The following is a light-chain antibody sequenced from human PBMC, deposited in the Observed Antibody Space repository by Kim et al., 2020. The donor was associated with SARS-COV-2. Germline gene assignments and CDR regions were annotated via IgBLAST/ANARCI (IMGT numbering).Light chain of an antibody. V-gene: IGLV1-40*01. Sequence: GSTSNFRANLDVKWDQQLPGTAPKLLIYGNSQRPSGAPVRSSGYRSGTSASLAITGLQAEDDADYDCQSYDSSLGGYVFGTGTKVTVL. CDR1: TSNFRANLD. CDR3: QSYDSSLGGYV. CDR2: GNS. J-gene: IGLJ1*01.